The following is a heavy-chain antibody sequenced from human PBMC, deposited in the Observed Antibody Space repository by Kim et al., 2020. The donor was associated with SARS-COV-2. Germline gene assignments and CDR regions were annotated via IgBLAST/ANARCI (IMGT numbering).Heavy chain of an antibody. Sequence: AASGKGRFTSSRDNSKNPLYLQMNSLRTEDTALYYCAKDPSLLRGSSPVYWGQGTLVTVSS. CDR3: AKDPSLLRGSSPVY. J-gene: IGHJ4*02. V-gene: IGHV3-43*01. D-gene: IGHD6-13*01.